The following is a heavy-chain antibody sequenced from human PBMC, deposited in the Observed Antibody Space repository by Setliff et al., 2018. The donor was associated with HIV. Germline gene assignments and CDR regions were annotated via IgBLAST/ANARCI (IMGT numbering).Heavy chain of an antibody. J-gene: IGHJ6*03. CDR2: MSYSGSA. CDR1: GGSISSRDYY. Sequence: PSETLSLTCTVSGGSISSRDYYWGWIRQPPGKGLEWIGSMSYSGSAYYNPSLKSRVTISVDTSKSQFSLRLSSVTAADSAVYYCARVPVSNYYYYMDVWGKGTTVTVSS. V-gene: IGHV4-39*01. CDR3: ARVPVSNYYYYMDV.